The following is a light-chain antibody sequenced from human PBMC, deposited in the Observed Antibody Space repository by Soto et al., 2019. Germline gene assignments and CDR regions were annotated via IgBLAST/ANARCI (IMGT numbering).Light chain of an antibody. CDR2: DVS. J-gene: IGLJ1*01. CDR3: SSYTSSTTPYV. Sequence: QSALTQPASMSGSPGQSITISCTGTSSDVGGYNFVSWFQHHPGKAPKLIIYDVSNRPSGVSNRFSGSKSGNTASLTISGLQAEGEADLYCSSYTSSTTPYVFGTGTKVTVL. V-gene: IGLV2-14*03. CDR1: SSDVGGYNF.